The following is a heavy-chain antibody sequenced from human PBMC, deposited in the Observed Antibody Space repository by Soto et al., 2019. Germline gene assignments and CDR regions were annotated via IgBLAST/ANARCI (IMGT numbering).Heavy chain of an antibody. CDR2: ISWNSGSI. J-gene: IGHJ4*02. Sequence: PGGSLSLSCAASGFTFDDYAMHWVRQAPGKGLEWVSGISWNSGSIGYADSVKGRFTISRDNAKNSLYLQMSSLRAEDTALYSCAKGTRPYYYGSGREFDYWGRGTMVSVSS. D-gene: IGHD3-10*01. V-gene: IGHV3-9*01. CDR3: AKGTRPYYYGSGREFDY. CDR1: GFTFDDYA.